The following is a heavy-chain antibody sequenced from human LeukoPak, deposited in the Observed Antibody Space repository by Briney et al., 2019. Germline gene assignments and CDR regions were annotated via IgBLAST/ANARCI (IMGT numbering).Heavy chain of an antibody. CDR3: ARTFDRGWHFDY. CDR1: GFTVSSNY. CDR2: IYSGGST. V-gene: IGHV3-53*01. Sequence: GGSLRLSCAASGFTVSSNYMSWVRRAPGKGLEWLSVIYSGGSTYYADSVKGRFTISRDNSKNTLYLQMNSLRAEDTAVYYCARTFDRGWHFDYWGQGTLVTVSS. D-gene: IGHD6-19*01. J-gene: IGHJ4*02.